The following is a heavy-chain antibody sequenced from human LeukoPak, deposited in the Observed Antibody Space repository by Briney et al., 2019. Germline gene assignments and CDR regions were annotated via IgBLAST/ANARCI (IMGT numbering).Heavy chain of an antibody. CDR1: GFTFSSSA. CDR3: ARDLDRSYFDY. Sequence: QSGGSLRLSCVASGFTFSSSAMHWVRQAPGKGLEWVALISSDGSNIHYADSVKGRFTISRDNSKNTLYLQMNSLRAEDTAVYFCARDLDRSYFDYWGQGTLVTVSS. J-gene: IGHJ4*02. V-gene: IGHV3-30-3*01. D-gene: IGHD3-22*01. CDR2: ISSDGSNI.